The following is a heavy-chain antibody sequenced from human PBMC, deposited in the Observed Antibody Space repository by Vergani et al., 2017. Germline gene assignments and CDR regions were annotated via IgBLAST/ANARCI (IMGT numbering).Heavy chain of an antibody. D-gene: IGHD2-15*01. CDR1: GGTFGSHT. V-gene: IGHV1-69*08. CDR3: ARDGSGGSPFAMDV. CDR2: VIPHLEIT. Sequence: QVQLEQSGAEVKKPGSSVTVSCRASGGTFGSHTISWVRQAPGQGLEWVGRVIPHLEITTLAQHLQGRVTMTKDTSTSTVDMELSSLRSEDTAMYYCARDGSGGSPFAMDVWGQGTTVTVSS. J-gene: IGHJ6*02.